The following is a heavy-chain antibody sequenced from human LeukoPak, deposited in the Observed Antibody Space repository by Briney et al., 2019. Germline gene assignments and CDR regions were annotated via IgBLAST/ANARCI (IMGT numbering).Heavy chain of an antibody. V-gene: IGHV1-69*01. Sequence: SVKVSCKASGGTFSSYAISWVRQAPGQGLEWMGGIIPIFGTANYAQKFQGRVTITADESTSTAYMELSSLRSEDTAVYYCAVDMRGRRRAFDIWGQGTMVTVSS. D-gene: IGHD3-9*01. CDR3: AVDMRGRRRAFDI. J-gene: IGHJ3*02. CDR2: IIPIFGTA. CDR1: GGTFSSYA.